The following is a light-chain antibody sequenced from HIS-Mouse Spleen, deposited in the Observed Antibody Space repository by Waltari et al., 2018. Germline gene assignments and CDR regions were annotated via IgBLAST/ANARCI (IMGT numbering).Light chain of an antibody. CDR2: EDS. CDR1: AWPNKS. J-gene: IGLJ2*01. Sequence: VSPGQTAPITSSRGAWPNKSAYCYQQKSGQPPVLVIYEDSKRPSGIPERPSGPSSGTMATLTISGAQVEDEADYYCYSTDSSGSHRVFGGGTKLTVL. V-gene: IGLV3-10*01. CDR3: YSTDSSGSHRV.